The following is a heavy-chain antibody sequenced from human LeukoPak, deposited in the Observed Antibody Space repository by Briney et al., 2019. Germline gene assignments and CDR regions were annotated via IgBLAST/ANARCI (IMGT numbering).Heavy chain of an antibody. D-gene: IGHD2-15*01. CDR1: GFSFSNYE. Sequence: GGSLRLSCAASGFSFSNYEMNWVRQAPGKGLEWVSYISSSSSTIYYADSVKGRFTISRDNAKNLLYLQMNSLRAEDTAVYYCARAEGGYMDVWGKGTTVTVSS. J-gene: IGHJ6*03. CDR2: ISSSSSTI. V-gene: IGHV3-48*03. CDR3: ARAEGGYMDV.